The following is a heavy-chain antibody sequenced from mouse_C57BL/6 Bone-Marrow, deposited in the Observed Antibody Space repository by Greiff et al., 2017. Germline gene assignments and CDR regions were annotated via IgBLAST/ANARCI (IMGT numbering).Heavy chain of an antibody. CDR2: INPNNGGT. CDR1: GYTFTDYY. V-gene: IGHV1-26*01. D-gene: IGHD3-2*02. CDR3: ESQGGAMDY. J-gene: IGHJ4*01. Sequence: EVQLLQSGPELVKPGASVKISCKASGYTFTDYYMNWVKQSHGKSLEWIGDINPNNGGTSYNQKFKGKATLTVDKSSSTAYMELRSLTSEDSAVYYSESQGGAMDYWGQGTSVTVSS.